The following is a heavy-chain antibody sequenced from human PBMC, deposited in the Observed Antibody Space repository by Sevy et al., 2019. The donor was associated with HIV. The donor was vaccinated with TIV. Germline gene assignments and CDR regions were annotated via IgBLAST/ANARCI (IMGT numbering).Heavy chain of an antibody. D-gene: IGHD6-19*01. V-gene: IGHV5-51*07. Sequence: GESLKISCKGSGYSFTSYWIGWVHQMPGKGLEWMGIIYPGDSDTRYSQSFQGQVTISADKSISTAYLQWSSLKASDTAMYYCARHRASYSSGWLGYYYYMDVWGKGTTVTVSS. CDR3: ARHRASYSSGWLGYYYYMDV. J-gene: IGHJ6*03. CDR1: GYSFTSYW. CDR2: IYPGDSDT.